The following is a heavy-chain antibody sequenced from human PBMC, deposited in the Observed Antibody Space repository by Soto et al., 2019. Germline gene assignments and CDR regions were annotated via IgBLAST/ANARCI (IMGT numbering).Heavy chain of an antibody. J-gene: IGHJ4*02. CDR2: INPDGTNA. D-gene: IGHD3-16*01. V-gene: IGHV3-74*01. Sequence: PGGSLRLSCAASGFTWMHWVRQAPGKGLVWVSRINPDGTNADYADSVRGRFIISRDNAKNTLFLQMNSLRAEDTAVYYCASETGRGSGSYYFDYWGQGSRVTAPQ. CDR1: GFTW. CDR3: ASETGRGSGSYYFDY.